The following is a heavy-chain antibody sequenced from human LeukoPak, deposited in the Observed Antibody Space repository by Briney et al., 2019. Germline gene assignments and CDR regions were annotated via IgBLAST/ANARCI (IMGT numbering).Heavy chain of an antibody. CDR3: ARDGGAYCSGGSCYSGWYFDL. CDR1: GGSFSGYY. V-gene: IGHV4-34*01. D-gene: IGHD2-15*01. Sequence: SETLSLTCAVYGGSFSGYYWTWIRQPPGKGLEWIGEINHSGSTNYNPSLKSRVTISVDTSKNQFSLKLSSVTAADTAVYYCARDGGAYCSGGSCYSGWYFDLWGRGTLVTVSS. J-gene: IGHJ2*01. CDR2: INHSGST.